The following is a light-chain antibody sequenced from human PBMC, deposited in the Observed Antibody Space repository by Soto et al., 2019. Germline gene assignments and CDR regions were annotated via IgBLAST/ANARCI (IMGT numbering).Light chain of an antibody. J-gene: IGKJ1*01. CDR3: LQHNTYPWT. Sequence: DVQMTQSPSSLSASVGDIVTITCRASQDIRFNLGWFQQKPGEGPKRLIYSSSDLQSGVPSRFSANSSGTEFTLIINGLQPEDSASYLCLQHNTYPWTFGLGTKV. CDR1: QDIRFN. CDR2: SSS. V-gene: IGKV1-17*01.